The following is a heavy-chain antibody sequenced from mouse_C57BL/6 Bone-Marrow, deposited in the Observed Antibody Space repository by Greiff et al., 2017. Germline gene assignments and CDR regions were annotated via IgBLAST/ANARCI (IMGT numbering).Heavy chain of an antibody. J-gene: IGHJ1*03. V-gene: IGHV1-15*01. CDR3: TRYPYYYGSRGDWYFDV. CDR1: GYTFTDYE. CDR2: IDPETGGT. Sequence: VQLQQSGAELVRPGASVTLSCKASGYTFTDYEMHWVKQTPVHGLEWIGAIDPETGGTAYNQKFKGKAILTADKSSSTAYMEIRSMTSEDSAVYYCTRYPYYYGSRGDWYFDVWGTGTTVTVSS. D-gene: IGHD1-1*01.